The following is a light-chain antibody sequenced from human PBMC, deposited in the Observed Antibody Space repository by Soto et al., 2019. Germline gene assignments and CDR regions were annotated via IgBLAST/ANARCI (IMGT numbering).Light chain of an antibody. CDR1: QGISSW. J-gene: IGKJ4*01. Sequence: DIQMTQSPSSLSASVGDRVTITFRASQGISSWLAWYQQKPGKAPKLLIFDAFSLESGVPSRFSGSRSGTEFTLTISSLQPDDYATYYCQQYNSYSPLTFGGGTKVDIK. CDR3: QQYNSYSPLT. CDR2: DAF. V-gene: IGKV1-5*01.